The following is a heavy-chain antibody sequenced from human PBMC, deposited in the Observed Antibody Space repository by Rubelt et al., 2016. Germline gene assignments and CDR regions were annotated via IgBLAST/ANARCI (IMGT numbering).Heavy chain of an antibody. CDR1: GGSISSGGYY. J-gene: IGHJ4*02. CDR3: ARMSGRYYRGYFDY. CDR2: IYYSGST. D-gene: IGHD1-26*01. V-gene: IGHV4-31*03. Sequence: QVQLQESGPGLVKPSQTLSLTCTVSGGSISSGGYYWSWIRQHPGKGLEWIGYIYYSGSTYYNPSLKRRVTISVDTSKNQFSLNRSSVTAADTAVYFCARMSGRYYRGYFDYWGQGSLATVSS.